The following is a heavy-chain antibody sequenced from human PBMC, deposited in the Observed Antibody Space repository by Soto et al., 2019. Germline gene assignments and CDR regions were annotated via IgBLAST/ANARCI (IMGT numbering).Heavy chain of an antibody. CDR2: ISSTDSTI. CDR3: ARLRGHSSGSYYFDY. Sequence: QVQLVESGGGLVKPGESLRLSCAASGFGFSDYYLSWIRQAPGKGLEWISYISSTDSTIYYADSVKGRFTISRDNAENSLSLQMNSLRAEDTAVYYCARLRGHSSGSYYFDYWGQGTLVTVSS. V-gene: IGHV3-11*01. J-gene: IGHJ4*02. D-gene: IGHD3-22*01. CDR1: GFGFSDYY.